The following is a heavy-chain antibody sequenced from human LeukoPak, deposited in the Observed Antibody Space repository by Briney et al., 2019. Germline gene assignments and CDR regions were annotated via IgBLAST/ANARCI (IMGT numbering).Heavy chain of an antibody. D-gene: IGHD2-15*01. J-gene: IGHJ4*02. CDR1: GFTFSSYS. Sequence: PGGSLRLSCAASGFTFSSYSKNWVRQAPGKGLEWVSSISSSSSYIYYADSVKGRFTISRDNAKNSLYLQMNSLRAEDTAVYYCARVYCSGGSSYLGFDYWGQGTLVTVSS. CDR3: ARVYCSGGSSYLGFDY. CDR2: ISSSSSYI. V-gene: IGHV3-21*01.